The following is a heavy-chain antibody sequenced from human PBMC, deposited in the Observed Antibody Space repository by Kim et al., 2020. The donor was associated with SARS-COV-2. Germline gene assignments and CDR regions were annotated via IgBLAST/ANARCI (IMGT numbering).Heavy chain of an antibody. D-gene: IGHD3-10*01. V-gene: IGHV3-23*03. CDR1: GFSFSNYA. CDR3: ARYEESDGSGTFYADWFDT. J-gene: IGHJ5*02. CDR2: IYRGGRNT. Sequence: GGSLRLSCTASGFSFSNYAMSWVRQAPGKGLQFVSVIYRGGRNTYYGESVKGRFIISRDNGKNTVDLQMNSLGADDTAVYYCARYEESDGSGTFYADWFDTWGQGTLVTVSS.